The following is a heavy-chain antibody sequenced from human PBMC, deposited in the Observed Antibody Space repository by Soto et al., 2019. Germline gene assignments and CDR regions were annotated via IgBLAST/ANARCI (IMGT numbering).Heavy chain of an antibody. CDR2: ISSSGSTI. V-gene: IGHV3-11*01. Sequence: GGSLRLSCAASGFTFSDYYMSWIHQAPGKGLEWVSYISSSGSTIYYADSVKGRFTISRDNAKNSLYLQMNSLRAEDTAVYYCARDKAVAGYYYYGMDVWGQGTTVTVPS. CDR3: ARDKAVAGYYYYGMDV. J-gene: IGHJ6*02. CDR1: GFTFSDYY. D-gene: IGHD6-19*01.